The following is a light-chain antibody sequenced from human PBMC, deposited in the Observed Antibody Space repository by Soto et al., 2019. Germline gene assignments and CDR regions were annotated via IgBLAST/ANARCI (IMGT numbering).Light chain of an antibody. CDR1: QSISSW. Sequence: DIQMTQSPSTLSASVGDRVTITCRASQSISSWLAWYQQKPGKAPKLLIYDPSSLESGVPSRFSGSGSGTEFTLTISSLQPDDFATYYCQQYNSYSPNTFGQGTKVEIK. CDR2: DPS. J-gene: IGKJ2*01. CDR3: QQYNSYSPNT. V-gene: IGKV1-5*01.